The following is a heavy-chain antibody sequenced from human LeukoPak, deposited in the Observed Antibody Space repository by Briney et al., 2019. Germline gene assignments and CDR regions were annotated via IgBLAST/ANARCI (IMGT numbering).Heavy chain of an antibody. CDR1: RYTFSKYG. D-gene: IGHD4-11*01. Sequence: ASVTVSRKASRYTFSKYGITWVRLAPGQGLEWMGWISASNGNTNYAQELQGRVTMTTDISTSTAYMELRSLRSDDTAVYYCARAGATLTRLFDYWGQGTLVTVSS. J-gene: IGHJ4*02. CDR3: ARAGATLTRLFDY. V-gene: IGHV1-18*01. CDR2: ISASNGNT.